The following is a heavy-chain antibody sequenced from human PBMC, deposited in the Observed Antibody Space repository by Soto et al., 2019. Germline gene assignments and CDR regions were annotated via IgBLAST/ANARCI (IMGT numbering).Heavy chain of an antibody. Sequence: GGSLRLSCAASGFSFSSYWMHWVRQAPGKGLVWVSGINIDGTISDYADSVKGRFTISRDNAKNTLYLQMNSLGAEDTGLYYCASGADYNTNYIPFDPWGQGTLVTVSS. CDR3: ASGADYNTNYIPFDP. CDR2: INIDGTIS. D-gene: IGHD3-10*01. V-gene: IGHV3-74*01. J-gene: IGHJ5*02. CDR1: GFSFSSYW.